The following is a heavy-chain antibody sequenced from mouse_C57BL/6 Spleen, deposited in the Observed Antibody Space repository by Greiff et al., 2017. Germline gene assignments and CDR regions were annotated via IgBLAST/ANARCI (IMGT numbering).Heavy chain of an antibody. J-gene: IGHJ4*01. V-gene: IGHV1-47*01. CDR2: FHPYNDDT. CDR3: ARGYYDYDGDYAMDY. D-gene: IGHD2-4*01. Sequence: VKLMESGAELVKPGASAKMSCKASGYTFTTSPIVWMKQNHGKSLEWIGNFHPYNDDTKYNEKFKGKATLTVEKSSSTVYLELSRLTSDDSAVYYCARGYYDYDGDYAMDYWGQGTSVTVSS. CDR1: GYTFTTSP.